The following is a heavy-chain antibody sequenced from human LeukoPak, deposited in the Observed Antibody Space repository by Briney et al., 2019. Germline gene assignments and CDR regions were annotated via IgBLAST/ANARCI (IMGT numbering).Heavy chain of an antibody. CDR2: VYYSGST. CDR1: GGSLSNYY. D-gene: IGHD3-10*01. Sequence: SETLSLTCTVSGGSLSNYYWSWIRQPPGKGLEWIGYVYYSGSTNYNPSLKSRVAISIDTSKNQFSLKLGSVTAADTAMYYCARAPPYYYGSGSLGSYHYGMDVWGQGTTVTVSS. CDR3: ARAPPYYYGSGSLGSYHYGMDV. J-gene: IGHJ6*02. V-gene: IGHV4-59*01.